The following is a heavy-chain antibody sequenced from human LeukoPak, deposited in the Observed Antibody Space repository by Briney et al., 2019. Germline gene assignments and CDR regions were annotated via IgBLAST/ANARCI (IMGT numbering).Heavy chain of an antibody. V-gene: IGHV4-31*03. CDR3: ARLVVTGTEDYFDY. J-gene: IGHJ4*02. D-gene: IGHD2-21*02. CDR1: GGSISSGGYY. Sequence: SETLSLTCTVSGGSISSGGYYWSWIRQHPGKGLEWIGYIYYSGSTYYNPSHKSRVTISVDTSKNQFSLKLSSVTAADTAVYYCARLVVTGTEDYFDYWGQGTLVTVSS. CDR2: IYYSGST.